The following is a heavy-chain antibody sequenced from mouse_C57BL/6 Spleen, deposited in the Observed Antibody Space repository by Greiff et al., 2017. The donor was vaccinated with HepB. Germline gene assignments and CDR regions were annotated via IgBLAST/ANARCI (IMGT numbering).Heavy chain of an antibody. CDR2: IRLKSDNYAT. V-gene: IGHV6-3*01. Sequence: EVQLVESGGGLVQPGGSMKLSCVASGFTFSNYWMNWVRQSPEKGLEWVAQIRLKSDNYATHYAESVKGRFTISRDDSKSSVYLQMNNLRAEDTGIYYCTAYYSNYVDYFDYWGQGTTLTVSS. CDR1: GFTFSNYW. CDR3: TAYYSNYVDYFDY. D-gene: IGHD2-5*01. J-gene: IGHJ2*01.